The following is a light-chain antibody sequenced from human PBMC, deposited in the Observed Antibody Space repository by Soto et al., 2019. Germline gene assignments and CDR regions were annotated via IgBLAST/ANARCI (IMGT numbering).Light chain of an antibody. Sequence: EIVLTQSPATLSVSPGERVTLSCRASQSVDINLAWYQQKPGQAPRLLIYGASTRATDMSGTFSGRGSGTESTLTISNVRPEDFAVYYCQQYRSWPRTFGQGTKVEIK. CDR1: QSVDIN. J-gene: IGKJ1*01. CDR2: GAS. V-gene: IGKV3-15*01. CDR3: QQYRSWPRT.